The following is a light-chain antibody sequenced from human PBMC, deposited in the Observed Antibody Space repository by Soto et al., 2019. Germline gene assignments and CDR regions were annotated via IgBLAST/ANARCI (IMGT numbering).Light chain of an antibody. J-gene: IGLJ1*01. CDR1: TSDVGGYNF. V-gene: IGLV2-11*01. Sequence: LTQPRSVSASPGQSVTISCTGSTSDVGGYNFVSWYQQRPGKVPKLMIYDVSIRPSGVPDRFSGSKSGNTASLTISGLQAEDEADYYCCSYVGSDTSFVFGSGTKVTVL. CDR2: DVS. CDR3: CSYVGSDTSFV.